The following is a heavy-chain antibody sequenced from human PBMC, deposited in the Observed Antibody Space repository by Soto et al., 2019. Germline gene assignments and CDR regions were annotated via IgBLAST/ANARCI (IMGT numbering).Heavy chain of an antibody. CDR2: IYYSGST. D-gene: IGHD6-13*01. Sequence: SETLCLTCTVSGGSISTYYWSGIRQPPGRGLEGIGYIYYSGSTNYNPSLKSRGTISVDTSKNQFSLKLSSVTAADTAVYYCARDGIAAAGKTYDYWGQGTLVTVS. CDR1: GGSISTYY. J-gene: IGHJ4*02. V-gene: IGHV4-59*01. CDR3: ARDGIAAAGKTYDY.